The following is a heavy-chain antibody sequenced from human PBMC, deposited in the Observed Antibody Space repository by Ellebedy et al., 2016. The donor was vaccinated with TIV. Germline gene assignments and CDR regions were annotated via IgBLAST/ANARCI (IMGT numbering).Heavy chain of an antibody. CDR2: IAGFST. CDR3: ARDSVVRGVLGF. V-gene: IGHV3-23*01. Sequence: GGSLRLSXAASGFSFSIFPMAWVRQAPGKGLEWVSAIAGFSTFTADSVQGRFTISRDNSKNTLYLQMNSLRDEDTAVYYCARDSVVRGVLGFWGQGTLVTVSS. J-gene: IGHJ4*02. D-gene: IGHD3-10*01. CDR1: GFSFSIFP.